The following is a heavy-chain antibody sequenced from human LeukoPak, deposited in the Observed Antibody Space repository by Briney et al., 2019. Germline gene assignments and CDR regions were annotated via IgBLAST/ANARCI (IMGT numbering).Heavy chain of an antibody. CDR1: GFTFSRYA. D-gene: IGHD2-21*02. Sequence: GRSLRLSCAASGFTFSRYAMHWVRQAPGKGLEWVAVISYDGSNKYYADSVKGRFTISRDNPKNTLYLQMNSLRAEVTAVYYCARDALVYCGGDCYSRDIIYFDYWGQGTLVTVSS. CDR2: ISYDGSNK. CDR3: ARDALVYCGGDCYSRDIIYFDY. V-gene: IGHV3-30-3*01. J-gene: IGHJ4*02.